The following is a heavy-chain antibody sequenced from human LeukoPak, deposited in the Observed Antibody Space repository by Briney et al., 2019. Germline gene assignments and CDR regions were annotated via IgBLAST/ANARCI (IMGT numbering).Heavy chain of an antibody. CDR1: GGSISSSSYY. CDR2: IYYSGST. V-gene: IGHV4-39*07. D-gene: IGHD2-2*02. CDR3: ARGGPAAIGYYFDY. Sequence: SETLSLTCTVSGGSISSSSYYWGWIRQPPGKGLEWIGSIYYSGSTYYNPSLKSRVTISVDRSKNQFSLKLSSVTAADTAVYYCARGGPAAIGYYFDYWGQGTLVTVSS. J-gene: IGHJ4*02.